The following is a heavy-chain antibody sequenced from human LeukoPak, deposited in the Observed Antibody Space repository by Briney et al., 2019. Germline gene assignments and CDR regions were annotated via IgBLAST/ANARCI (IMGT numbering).Heavy chain of an antibody. CDR3: AKDGIAAAGPPLHYYMDV. D-gene: IGHD6-13*01. Sequence: GGSLRLSCAASGFTISSYGMHWVRQAPGKGLEWVAFIRYDGSNKYYADSVKGRFTISRDNSKYTLYLQMNSLRAEDTAVYYCAKDGIAAAGPPLHYYMDVWGKGTTVTVSS. CDR1: GFTISSYG. V-gene: IGHV3-30*02. CDR2: IRYDGSNK. J-gene: IGHJ6*03.